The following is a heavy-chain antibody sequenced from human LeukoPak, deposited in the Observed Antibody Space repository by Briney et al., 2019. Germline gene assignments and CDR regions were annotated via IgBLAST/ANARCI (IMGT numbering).Heavy chain of an antibody. V-gene: IGHV3-21*01. CDR3: ARDRWLQSQRYFDY. D-gene: IGHD5-24*01. J-gene: IGHJ4*02. Sequence: GGSLRLSCAASGFTFSSYSMNWVRQAPGKGLEWVSSISSSSSYIYYADSVKGRFTISRDNAKNSLYLQMDSLRAEDTAVYYCARDRWLQSQRYFDYWGQGILVTVSS. CDR2: ISSSSSYI. CDR1: GFTFSSYS.